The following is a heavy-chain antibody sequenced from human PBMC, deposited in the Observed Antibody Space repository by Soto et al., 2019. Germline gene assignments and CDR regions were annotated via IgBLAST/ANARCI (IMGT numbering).Heavy chain of an antibody. J-gene: IGHJ4*02. V-gene: IGHV1-69*02. CDR2: IIPILGIA. D-gene: IGHD1-26*01. CDR1: GGTFSSYT. CDR3: ARGGELPECDY. Sequence: QVQLVQSGAAVKKPGSSVKVSCKASGGTFSSYTISWVRQAPGQGLEWMGRIIPILGIANYAQKFQGRVTITADKSTSTAYMELSSLRSEDTAVYYCARGGELPECDYWGQGTLVTVSS.